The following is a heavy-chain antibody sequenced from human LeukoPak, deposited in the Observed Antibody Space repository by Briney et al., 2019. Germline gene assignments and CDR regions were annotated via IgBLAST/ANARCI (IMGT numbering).Heavy chain of an antibody. CDR1: GGSISSLY. J-gene: IGHJ5*02. V-gene: IGHV4-59*08. CDR2: IYCSGGT. CDR3: ARWQYTISSGWFDP. Sequence: SETLSRTCTISGGSISSLYWSWIRQPPGKGLEWIGSIYCSGGTNYNPSLESRVTISVHTSKIQFSLKLSSVTAADTAVYYCARWQYTISSGWFDPWGQGTLVTVSS. D-gene: IGHD6-6*01.